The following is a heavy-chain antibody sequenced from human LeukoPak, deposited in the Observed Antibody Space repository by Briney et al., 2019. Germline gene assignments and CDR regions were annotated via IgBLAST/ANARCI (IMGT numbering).Heavy chain of an antibody. Sequence: GGSLRLSCAASGFTFSSYWMSWVRQAPGEGLEWVANIKQDGSEKYYVDSVKGRFTISRDNAKNSLYLQMNSLRAEDTAVYHCARDGPSSSWYRYYYGMDVWGQGTTVTVSS. CDR2: IKQDGSEK. D-gene: IGHD6-13*01. J-gene: IGHJ6*02. CDR1: GFTFSSYW. V-gene: IGHV3-7*01. CDR3: ARDGPSSSWYRYYYGMDV.